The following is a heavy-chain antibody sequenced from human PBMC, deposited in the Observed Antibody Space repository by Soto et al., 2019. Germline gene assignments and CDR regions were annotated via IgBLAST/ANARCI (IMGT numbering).Heavy chain of an antibody. Sequence: PLETLSLTCTVSCGSISSYYWSWIRQPPGKGLEWIGYIYYSGSTNYNPSLKSRVTISVDTSKNQFSLKLSSVTAADTAVYYCARDNRVLRYPAWFDPWGQGTLVTVSS. CDR1: CGSISSYY. V-gene: IGHV4-59*01. J-gene: IGHJ5*02. D-gene: IGHD3-9*01. CDR3: ARDNRVLRYPAWFDP. CDR2: IYYSGST.